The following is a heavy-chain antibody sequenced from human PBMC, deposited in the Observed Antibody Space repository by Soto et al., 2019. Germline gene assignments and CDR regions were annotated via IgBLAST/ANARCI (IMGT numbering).Heavy chain of an antibody. D-gene: IGHD3-16*02. V-gene: IGHV5-10-1*01. CDR3: ARTYYDYVWGSYRYVLNYYYYYGMDV. CDR1: GYSFTSYW. J-gene: IGHJ6*02. CDR2: IDPSDSYT. Sequence: PGESLKISCKGSGYSFTSYWISWVRQMPGKGLEWMGRIDPSDSYTNYSPSFQGHVTISADKSISTAYLQWSSLKASDTAMYYCARTYYDYVWGSYRYVLNYYYYYGMDVWGQGXTVTVSS.